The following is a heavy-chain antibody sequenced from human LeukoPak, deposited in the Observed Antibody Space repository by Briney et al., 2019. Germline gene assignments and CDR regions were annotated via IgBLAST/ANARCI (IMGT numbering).Heavy chain of an antibody. CDR1: GFPFSYYW. V-gene: IGHV3-7*01. D-gene: IGHD1-14*01. Sequence: GGSLSLSCTTAGFPFSYYWMNGVRPAPGKGLEWVANMNQDGSDKYYVDSVKGRFTISRDNAKNSVYLQMNSLRAEDTAVYFCARDFRNAGDYWGQGTLVTVSS. CDR2: MNQDGSDK. J-gene: IGHJ4*02. CDR3: ARDFRNAGDY.